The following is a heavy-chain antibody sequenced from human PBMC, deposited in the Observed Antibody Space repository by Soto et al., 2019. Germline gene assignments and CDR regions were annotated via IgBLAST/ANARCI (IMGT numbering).Heavy chain of an antibody. V-gene: IGHV1-46*04. J-gene: IGHJ4*02. CDR2: INPSGGHT. D-gene: IGHD2-21*02. CDR3: ARGGHVVVVTAAFDY. Sequence: QVQLMQSGAEVKKPGASVKVSCKASGNTFTNYYIHWVRQAPGQGLEWMGTINPSGGHTTYSQNLLGRVTMTRDTSTSTLYMELTSLTSDVTAVYYCARGGHVVVVTAAFDYWGQGTLVTVSS. CDR1: GNTFTNYY.